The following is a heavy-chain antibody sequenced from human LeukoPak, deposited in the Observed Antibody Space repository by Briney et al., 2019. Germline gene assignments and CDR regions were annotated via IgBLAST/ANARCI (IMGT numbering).Heavy chain of an antibody. D-gene: IGHD1-26*01. CDR3: ARELSGSNYFDY. CDR2: VNIDGSST. CDR1: GFTFSTYW. Sequence: GGSLRLSCAASGFTFSTYWMHWVRQAPVKGLVWVSRVNIDGSSTSYADSVKDRFTISRDNAKNTLYLQMNSLRAEDTAVYYCARELSGSNYFDYWGQGTLVTVSS. J-gene: IGHJ4*02. V-gene: IGHV3-74*01.